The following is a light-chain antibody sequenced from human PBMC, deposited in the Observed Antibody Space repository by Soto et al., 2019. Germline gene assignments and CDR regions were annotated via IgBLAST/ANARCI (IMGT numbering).Light chain of an antibody. V-gene: IGKV3-15*01. CDR1: QNIRSN. CDR3: QQYNTWPPFT. J-gene: IGKJ3*01. CDR2: ETS. Sequence: EVGVTQTQATLSVSPGERATLSCRASQNIRSNLAWYQQKPGQAPRLLIYETSIRAPGIPARFSGSGSGTEFTLTISSLQSEDFAVYHCQQYNTWPPFTFGPGTKVDIK.